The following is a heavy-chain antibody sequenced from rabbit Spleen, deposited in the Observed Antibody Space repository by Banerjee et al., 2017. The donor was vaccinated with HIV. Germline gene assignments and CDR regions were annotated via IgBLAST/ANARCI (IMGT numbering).Heavy chain of an antibody. D-gene: IGHD8-1*01. CDR3: ARDTGSSFSSYGMDL. Sequence: QSLEESGGGLVKPGGSLTLTCTASGFSISSYYMNWVRQAPGKGLEWIGYIDPVFGITYYANWVNGRFSISRENAQNTVFLQMTSLTAADTASYFCARDTGSSFSSYGMDLWGQGTLVTVS. J-gene: IGHJ6*01. CDR2: IDPVFGIT. CDR1: GFSISSYY. V-gene: IGHV1S7*01.